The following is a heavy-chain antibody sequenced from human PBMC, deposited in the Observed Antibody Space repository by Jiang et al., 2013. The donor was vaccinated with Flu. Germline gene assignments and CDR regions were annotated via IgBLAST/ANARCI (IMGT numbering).Heavy chain of an antibody. V-gene: IGHV4-59*01. CDR2: IYYSGST. J-gene: IGHJ4*02. Sequence: GLVKPSETLSLTCTVSGGSISSYYWSWIRQPPGKGLEWIGYIYYSGSTNYNPSLKSRVTISVDTSKNQFSLKLSSVTAADTAVYYCARGSLYSGYDSGCEFDYWGQGTLVTVSS. CDR1: GGSISSYY. D-gene: IGHD5-12*01. CDR3: ARGSLYSGYDSGCEFDY.